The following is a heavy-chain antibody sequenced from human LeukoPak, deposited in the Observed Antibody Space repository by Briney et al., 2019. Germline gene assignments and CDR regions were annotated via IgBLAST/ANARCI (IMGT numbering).Heavy chain of an antibody. D-gene: IGHD6-6*01. Sequence: GGPLGLSCAASGFPFSSYAMSWVGQAPGKGLEGVSTISGGGAGTYYADSVKGRFTISRDNSMNSLYLQMNSLRAEDTAVYYCARDEYSSSYNVFDYWGQGTLVTVSS. J-gene: IGHJ4*02. CDR3: ARDEYSSSYNVFDY. CDR1: GFPFSSYA. CDR2: ISGGGAGT. V-gene: IGHV3-23*01.